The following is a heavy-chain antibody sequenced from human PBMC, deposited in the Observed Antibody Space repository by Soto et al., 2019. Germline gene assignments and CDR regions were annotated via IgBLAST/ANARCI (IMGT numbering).Heavy chain of an antibody. Sequence: QVQLQESGPGLVRPSGTVSLPCAVSGLSISSDNWWGWVRQPPGKGLEWIGEIHHSGSTNFNPSLKRRVTMSVVPSKDLFSLTLNSVTAADTAFYYCARDQDSHPGDWGQGTLVSVSS. V-gene: IGHV4-4*02. CDR3: ARDQDSHPGD. CDR2: IHHSGST. CDR1: GLSISSDNW. D-gene: IGHD5-18*01. J-gene: IGHJ4*02.